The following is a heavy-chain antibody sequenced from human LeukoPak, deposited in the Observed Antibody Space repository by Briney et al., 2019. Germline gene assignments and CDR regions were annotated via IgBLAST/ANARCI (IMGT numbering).Heavy chain of an antibody. J-gene: IGHJ4*02. CDR2: IYSGGTT. CDR3: ARTMALDY. D-gene: IGHD4/OR15-4a*01. V-gene: IGHV3-66*01. CDR1: GVTVSNNY. Sequence: GGSLRHSCAASGVTVSNNYTNWVRQAPGKGLEWVSVIYSGGTTYYADSVKGRFTISSDNSKNTLYLQMNSLRAEDTAVYYCARTMALDYWGQGTLVTVSS.